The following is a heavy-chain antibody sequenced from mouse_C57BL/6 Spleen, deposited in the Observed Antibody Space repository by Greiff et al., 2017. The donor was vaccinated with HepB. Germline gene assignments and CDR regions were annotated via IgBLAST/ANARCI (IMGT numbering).Heavy chain of an antibody. V-gene: IGHV5-6*02. J-gene: IGHJ2*01. Sequence: DVKLVESGGDLVKPGGSLKLSCAASGFTFSSYGMSWVRQTPDKRLEWVATISSGGSYTYYPDSVKGRFTISRDNAKNTLYLQMSSLKSEDTAMYYCARRVTGPFDYWGQGTTLTVSS. CDR2: ISSGGSYT. CDR3: ARRVTGPFDY. CDR1: GFTFSSYG. D-gene: IGHD4-1*01.